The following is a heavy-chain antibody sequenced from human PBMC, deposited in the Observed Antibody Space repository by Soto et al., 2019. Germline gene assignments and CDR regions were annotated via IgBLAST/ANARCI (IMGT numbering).Heavy chain of an antibody. CDR1: GYSFTDYH. CDR3: ARLFHDYGDYVDYYYYGMDV. D-gene: IGHD4-17*01. J-gene: IGHJ6*02. CDR2: INPKSGGT. Sequence: ASVKVSCKASGYSFTDYHIHWVRQAPGQGLEWLGRINPKSGGTSTAQKFQGWVTMTTDTSISTASMELTRLTSDDTAIYYCARLFHDYGDYVDYYYYGMDVWGQGTTVTVSS. V-gene: IGHV1-2*04.